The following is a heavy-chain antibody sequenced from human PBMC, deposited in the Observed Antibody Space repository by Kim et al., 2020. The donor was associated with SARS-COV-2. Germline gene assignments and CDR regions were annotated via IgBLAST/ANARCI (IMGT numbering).Heavy chain of an antibody. V-gene: IGHV4-39*01. J-gene: IGHJ4*02. CDR2: SGST. D-gene: IGHD3-10*01. Sequence: SGSTYYNPSLKSRVTISVDTSKNQFSLKLSSVTAADTAVYYCARRSGFLDWGQGTLVTVSS. CDR3: ARRSGFLD.